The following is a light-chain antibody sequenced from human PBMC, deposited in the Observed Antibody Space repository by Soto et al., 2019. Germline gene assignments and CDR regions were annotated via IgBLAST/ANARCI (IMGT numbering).Light chain of an antibody. CDR1: QNVSVNS. CDR3: QQYCGSPFT. J-gene: IGKJ3*01. Sequence: EIVLTQSPGTLSLSPGERATLSCRASQNVSVNSLAWYQQKGGQAPRLLIYAASTRATGGPDRFSGTGSGTDFALTISRLETDDSAVYYCQQYCGSPFTFGPGTKVDIK. V-gene: IGKV3-20*01. CDR2: AAS.